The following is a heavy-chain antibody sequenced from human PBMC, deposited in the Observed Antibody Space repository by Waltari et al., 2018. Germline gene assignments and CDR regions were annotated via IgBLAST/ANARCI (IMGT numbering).Heavy chain of an antibody. J-gene: IGHJ6*02. Sequence: QGQVVESGCGVVRSGGCLGLSCTASRFPLNTRGIPWVRQVQGRGLEWVAAIWYDGTNKNHANSVRGRFAISRDNSRNTLFLQMDNLRPEDTAVYYCARELGWLQGGVYFRAMDIWGQGTRVTVSS. CDR2: IWYDGTNK. CDR3: ARELGWLQGGVYFRAMDI. D-gene: IGHD5-12*01. V-gene: IGHV3-33*01. CDR1: RFPLNTRG.